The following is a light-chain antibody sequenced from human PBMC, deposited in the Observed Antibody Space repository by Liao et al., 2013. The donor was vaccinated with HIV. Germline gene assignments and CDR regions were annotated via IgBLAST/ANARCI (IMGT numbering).Light chain of an antibody. Sequence: SYELTQPPSVSVSPGQTATITCSGETLGDKYACWYQQRPGQSPALVIYEDSQRPSGIPERFSGSTSGSTATLTISGTQAMDEADYYCQAWDSTTGDMVFGGGTKLTVL. CDR3: QAWDSTTGDMV. V-gene: IGLV3-1*01. CDR1: TLGDKY. J-gene: IGLJ2*01. CDR2: EDS.